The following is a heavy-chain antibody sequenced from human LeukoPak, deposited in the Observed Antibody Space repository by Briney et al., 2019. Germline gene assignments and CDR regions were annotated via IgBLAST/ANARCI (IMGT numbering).Heavy chain of an antibody. CDR3: ARDGGYGSGSYYFDY. D-gene: IGHD3-10*01. CDR1: GGSISSSSYY. J-gene: IGHJ4*02. Sequence: PSETLSLTCTVSGGSISSSSYYWGWIRQPPGKGLEWIGSIYYSGSTYYNPSLKSRVTISVDTSKNQFSLKLSSVTAADTAVYYCARDGGYGSGSYYFDYWGQGTLVTVSS. V-gene: IGHV4-39*07. CDR2: IYYSGST.